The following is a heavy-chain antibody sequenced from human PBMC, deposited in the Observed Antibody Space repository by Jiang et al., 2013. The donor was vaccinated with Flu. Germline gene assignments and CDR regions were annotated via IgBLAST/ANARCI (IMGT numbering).Heavy chain of an antibody. CDR3: AKDREGGIDI. J-gene: IGHJ3*02. D-gene: IGHD1-26*01. V-gene: IGHV3-9*01. Sequence: QLLESGGGLVQPGRSLRLSCAASGFTFDDYAMHWVRQAPGKGLEWVSGISWNSGSIGYADSVKGRFTISRDNAKNSLYLQMNSLRAEDTALYYCAKDREGGIDIWGQGTMVTVSS. CDR1: GFTFDDYA. CDR2: ISWNSGSI.